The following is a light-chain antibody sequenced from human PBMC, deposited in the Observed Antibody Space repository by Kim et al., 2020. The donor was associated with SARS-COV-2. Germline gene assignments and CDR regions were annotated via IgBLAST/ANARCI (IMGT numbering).Light chain of an antibody. CDR3: QAWDSRTVI. J-gene: IGLJ2*01. V-gene: IGLV3-1*01. CDR2: EGT. CDR1: KLGDKY. Sequence: SYELTQPPSVSVSTGQTASITCSGDKLGDKYACWYQQKPGQSPVLVIYEGTERPSGIPERFSGSKSGTTATLTISGTQAIDEADYYCQAWDSRTVIFGGGTKLTVL.